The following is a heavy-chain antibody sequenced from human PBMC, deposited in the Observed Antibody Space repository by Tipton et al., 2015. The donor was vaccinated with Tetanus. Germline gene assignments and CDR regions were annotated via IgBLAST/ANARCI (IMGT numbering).Heavy chain of an antibody. V-gene: IGHV3-7*03. CDR2: IKQDGNEK. CDR1: GFDFRSDW. D-gene: IGHD3-10*01. Sequence: GSLRLSCAASGFDFRSDWMTWVRQAPGKGLEWVANIKQDGNEKYHVDSVKGRFTISRDNGKNLLYLEMNGLRVEDTAVYYCARDPHTIRTGNHRGFDYWGQGTLVTVSS. J-gene: IGHJ4*02. CDR3: ARDPHTIRTGNHRGFDY.